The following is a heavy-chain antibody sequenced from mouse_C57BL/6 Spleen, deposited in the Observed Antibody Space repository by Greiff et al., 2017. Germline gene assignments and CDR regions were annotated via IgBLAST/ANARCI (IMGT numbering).Heavy chain of an antibody. J-gene: IGHJ4*01. V-gene: IGHV3-6*01. CDR2: ISYDGSN. D-gene: IGHD1-1*01. CDR3: ARISAYGSTYYAMDY. CDR1: GYSITSGYY. Sequence: EVKLVESGPGLVKPSQSLSLTCSVTGYSITSGYYWNWIRQFPGNKLEWMGYISYDGSNNYNPSLKNRNTITRDTSTNECFLKLKSVTTEDTATYYCARISAYGSTYYAMDYWGQGTSVTVSS.